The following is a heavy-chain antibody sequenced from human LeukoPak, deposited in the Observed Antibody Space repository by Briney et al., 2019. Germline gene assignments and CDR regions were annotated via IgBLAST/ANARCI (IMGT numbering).Heavy chain of an antibody. D-gene: IGHD4-17*01. V-gene: IGHV3-9*03. J-gene: IGHJ3*02. Sequence: GRSLRLSCAASGFTFDDYAMHWVRQAPGKGLEWVSGISWNSGSIGYADSVKGRFTISRDNAKNSLYLQMNSLRAEDMALYYCAKGMIGGDYRWGAFDIWGQGTMVTVSS. CDR2: ISWNSGSI. CDR3: AKGMIGGDYRWGAFDI. CDR1: GFTFDDYA.